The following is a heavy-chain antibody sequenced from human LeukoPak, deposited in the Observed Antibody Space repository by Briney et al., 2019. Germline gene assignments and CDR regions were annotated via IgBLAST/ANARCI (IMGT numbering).Heavy chain of an antibody. V-gene: IGHV3-33*06. CDR3: AKSGNIAVVIDY. J-gene: IGHJ4*02. CDR2: IWYGGSNK. Sequence: GGSLRLSCAASGFTFSSYGMHWVRQAPGKGLEWVAAIWYGGSNKYYADSVKGRFTISRDNSKNTLYLQMNSLRAEDTAVYYCAKSGNIAVVIDYWGQGTLVTVSS. CDR1: GFTFSSYG. D-gene: IGHD6-19*01.